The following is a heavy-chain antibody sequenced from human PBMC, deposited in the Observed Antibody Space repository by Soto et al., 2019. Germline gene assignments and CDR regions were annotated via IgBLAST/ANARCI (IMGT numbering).Heavy chain of an antibody. V-gene: IGHV1-69*06. J-gene: IGHJ4*02. CDR3: GVGGEPYYFDY. CDR2: IIPIFGTA. D-gene: IGHD3-16*01. Sequence: QVQLVQSGAEVKKPGSSVKVSCKASGGTFSSYAISWVRQAPGQGLEWMGGIIPIFGTANYAQKFQGRDTLPADKSTRSADSELSSLGSEDTAVHYSGVGGEPYYFDYWGQGSLVTVSA. CDR1: GGTFSSYA.